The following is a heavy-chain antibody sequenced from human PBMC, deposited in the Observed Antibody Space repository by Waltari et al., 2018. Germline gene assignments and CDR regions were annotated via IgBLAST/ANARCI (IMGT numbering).Heavy chain of an antibody. CDR3: ARMGAGRAPDY. CDR1: GFSFSSYW. Sequence: EVQLVESGGGLVQPGGSLRLSCAASGFSFSSYWMTWFRQAPGGGLEWVATIKPDGSGKFYVDSVKGRFSISRDNAKNSLYLQMNSLRAEDTAIFYCARMGAGRAPDYWGQGTLVTVSS. D-gene: IGHD3-16*01. V-gene: IGHV3-7*03. J-gene: IGHJ4*02. CDR2: IKPDGSGK.